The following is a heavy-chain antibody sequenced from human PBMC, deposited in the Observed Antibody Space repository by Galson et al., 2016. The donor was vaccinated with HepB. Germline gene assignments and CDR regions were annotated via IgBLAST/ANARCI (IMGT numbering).Heavy chain of an antibody. V-gene: IGHV4-61*02. CDR2: IYTRGST. D-gene: IGHD3-9*01. CDR1: GGSIIDTTYY. Sequence: TLSLTCTVSGGSIIDTTYYWSWIRQTAGKGLEWIGRIYTRGSTNYNPSLKSRVTMSIDTSKNQFSLKLTSVTAADTAVYYCARDSKDVDHNSDWSWFDPWGQGTRVTVSS. CDR3: ARDSKDVDHNSDWSWFDP. J-gene: IGHJ5*02.